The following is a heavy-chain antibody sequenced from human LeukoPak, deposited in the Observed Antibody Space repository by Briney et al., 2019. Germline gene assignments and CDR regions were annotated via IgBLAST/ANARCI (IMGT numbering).Heavy chain of an antibody. CDR2: INWNGGST. J-gene: IGHJ4*02. CDR3: ARDRDSSGYYYSFDY. D-gene: IGHD3-22*01. CDR1: GFTFDDYG. Sequence: GGSLRLSCAASGFTFDDYGMSWVRQAPGKGLEWVSGINWNGGSTGYADSVKGRFTISRDNAKNSLYLQMNSLRAEDTALYYCARDRDSSGYYYSFDYWGQGTLVTVSS. V-gene: IGHV3-20*04.